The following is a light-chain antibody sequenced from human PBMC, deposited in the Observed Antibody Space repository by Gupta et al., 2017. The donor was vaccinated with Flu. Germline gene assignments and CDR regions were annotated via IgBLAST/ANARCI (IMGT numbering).Light chain of an antibody. J-gene: IGLJ1*01. Sequence: QPVLTHSSSASASLGSSVKLTCTLTSGHNTNIIAWHQQQPGKAPRFLMKVEGSGSYNKGSGVPDRFSGSSSGADRYLTISNLQSEDEADYYCETWDSDTFVFGTGTKVTVL. CDR3: ETWDSDTFV. CDR1: SGHNTNI. V-gene: IGLV4-60*03. CDR2: VEGSGSY.